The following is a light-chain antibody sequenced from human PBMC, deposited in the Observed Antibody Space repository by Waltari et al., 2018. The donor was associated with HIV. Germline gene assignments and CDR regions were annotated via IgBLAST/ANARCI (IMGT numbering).Light chain of an antibody. CDR3: QQYKSYFAWT. CDR1: QNIGSW. J-gene: IGKJ1*01. V-gene: IGKV1-5*03. Sequence: DIQMTQSPSTLSASVGDRVTITCRASQNIGSWLAWYQQKSGKAPKLLLYKASSLERGVPSRFSGSGSGTEFTLTISSLQPDDLATYYCQQYKSYFAWTFGQGTKVEIK. CDR2: KAS.